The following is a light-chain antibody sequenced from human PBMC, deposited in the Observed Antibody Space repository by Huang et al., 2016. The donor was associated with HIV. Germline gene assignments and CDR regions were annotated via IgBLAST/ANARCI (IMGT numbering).Light chain of an antibody. CDR3: QQSYSALSS. V-gene: IGKV1-39*01. Sequence: IQMTQSPTSLSASVGDRVSIACRASQSISTYLNWCQQKPGKAPKLLSSSASALHSGVPSRFSGSGSGTDFTLTIRGLQLDDFATYYCQQSYSALSSFGPGTRL. J-gene: IGKJ5*01. CDR1: QSISTY. CDR2: SAS.